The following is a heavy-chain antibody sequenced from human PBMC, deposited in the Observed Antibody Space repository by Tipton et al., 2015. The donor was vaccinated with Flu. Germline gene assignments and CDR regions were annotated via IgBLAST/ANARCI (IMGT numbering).Heavy chain of an antibody. CDR2: IYNSQYT. Sequence: TLSLTCTVSGYSISSRYYWGWIRQPPGKGLEWIGYIYNSQYTKYNPSLKSRVTISVDTSKKQFSLRLRSVTAADTAVYYCARDPSLGMPDYFDYWGQGTLVTASS. V-gene: IGHV4-38-2*02. CDR1: GYSISSRYY. D-gene: IGHD2-2*01. CDR3: ARDPSLGMPDYFDY. J-gene: IGHJ4*02.